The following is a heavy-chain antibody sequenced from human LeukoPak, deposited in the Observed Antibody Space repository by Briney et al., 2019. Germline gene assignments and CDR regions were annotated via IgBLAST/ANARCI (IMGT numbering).Heavy chain of an antibody. J-gene: IGHJ4*02. CDR1: GLTFSSHW. V-gene: IGHV3-15*01. CDR3: TTDLGTYYHGSQRLIPIDY. Sequence: GGSLRLSCAASGLTFSSHWMSWVRQAPGKGLEWIGRIKSKTDGETTNYAEPVRGRFTISRDDSKSAVYLQMNSLKIEDTAVYYCTTDLGTYYHGSQRLIPIDYWGQGTLVTVSS. CDR2: IKSKTDGETT. D-gene: IGHD3-10*01.